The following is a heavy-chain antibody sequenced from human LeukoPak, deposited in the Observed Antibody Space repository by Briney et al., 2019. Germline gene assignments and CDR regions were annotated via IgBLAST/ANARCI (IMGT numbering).Heavy chain of an antibody. V-gene: IGHV4-30-4*08. D-gene: IGHD3-16*02. CDR2: IYYSGSP. Sequence: SETLSLTXTVSGGSISSGDYYWSWIRQPPGKGLEWIGYIYYSGSPYYNPSLKSRVTISVDTSKNQFSLKLSSVTAADTAVYYCARSFPQRAFDIWGQGTMVTVSS. J-gene: IGHJ3*02. CDR1: GGSISSGDYY. CDR3: ARSFPQRAFDI.